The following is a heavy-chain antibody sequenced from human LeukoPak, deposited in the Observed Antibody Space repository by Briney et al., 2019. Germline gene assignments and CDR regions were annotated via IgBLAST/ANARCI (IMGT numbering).Heavy chain of an antibody. CDR3: AVAASGTPKGRGEYFQH. Sequence: ASVKVSCKASGGTLSSYTVSWVRQAPGQGFEWMGRIIPIPGITNYAQKFQGRVTIIADTSTSTAYMELSSLRSEDTAMYYCAVAASGTPKGRGEYFQHWGQGTQVIVSS. V-gene: IGHV1-69*02. D-gene: IGHD6-6*01. CDR1: GGTLSSYT. J-gene: IGHJ1*01. CDR2: IIPIPGIT.